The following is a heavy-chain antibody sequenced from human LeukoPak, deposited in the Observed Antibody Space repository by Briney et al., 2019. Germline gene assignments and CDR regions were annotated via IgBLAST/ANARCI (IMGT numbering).Heavy chain of an antibody. CDR1: GYSFTSYW. J-gene: IGHJ4*02. CDR3: ATGSSGWYVY. D-gene: IGHD6-19*01. V-gene: IGHV3-33*01. CDR2: IWYDGSNK. Sequence: GESLKISCKGSGYSFTSYWIGWVRQAPGKGLEWVAVIWYDGSNKYYADSVKGRFTISRDNSKNTLYLQMNSLRAEDTAVYYCATGSSGWYVYWGQGTLVTVSS.